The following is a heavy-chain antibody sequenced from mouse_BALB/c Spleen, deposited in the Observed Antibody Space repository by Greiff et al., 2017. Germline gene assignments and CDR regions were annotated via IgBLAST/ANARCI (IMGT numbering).Heavy chain of an antibody. CDR3: ARDYGSSRWYFDV. CDR1: GFTFSSYT. CDR2: ISNGGGST. D-gene: IGHD1-1*01. J-gene: IGHJ1*01. V-gene: IGHV5-12-2*01. Sequence: DVKLVESGGGLVQPGGSLKLSCAASGFTFSSYTMSWVRQTPEKRLEWVAYISNGGGSTYYPDTVKGRFTISRDNAKNTLYLQMSSLKSEDTAMYYCARDYGSSRWYFDVWGAGTTVTVSA.